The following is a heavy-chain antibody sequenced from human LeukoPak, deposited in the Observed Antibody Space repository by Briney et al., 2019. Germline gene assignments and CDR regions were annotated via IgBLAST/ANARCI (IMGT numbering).Heavy chain of an antibody. Sequence: GGSLRLSCAASGFTFSSYAMSWVRQAPGKGLEWVSAISSSSSTIYYADSVKGRFTISRDNAKNSLYLQMNSLRAEDMAVYYCARNYDFWSGPDPPDYWGQGTLVTVSS. J-gene: IGHJ4*02. CDR2: ISSSSSTI. CDR3: ARNYDFWSGPDPPDY. V-gene: IGHV3-48*01. CDR1: GFTFSSYA. D-gene: IGHD3-3*01.